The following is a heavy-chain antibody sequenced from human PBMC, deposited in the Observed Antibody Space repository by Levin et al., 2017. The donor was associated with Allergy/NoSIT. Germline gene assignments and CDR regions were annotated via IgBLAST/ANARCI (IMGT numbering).Heavy chain of an antibody. D-gene: IGHD2-2*01. V-gene: IGHV3-21*01. J-gene: IGHJ4*02. Sequence: GGSLRLSCAASGFTFSSYSMNWVRQAPGKGLEWVSSISSSSSYIYYADSVKGRFTISRDNAKNSLYLQMNSLRAEDTVVYYCARYCSSTSCPDYWGQGTLVTVSS. CDR1: GFTFSSYS. CDR2: ISSSSSYI. CDR3: ARYCSSTSCPDY.